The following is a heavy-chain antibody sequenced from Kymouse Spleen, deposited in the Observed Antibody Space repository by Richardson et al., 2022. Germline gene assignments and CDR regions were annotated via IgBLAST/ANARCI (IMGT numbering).Heavy chain of an antibody. Sequence: EVQLVESGGGLVQPGRSLRLSCAASGFTFDDYAMHWVRQAPGKGLEWVSGISWNSGSIGYADSVKGRFTISRDNAKNSLYLQMNSLRAEDTALYYCAKDKGTAMAGFDYWGQGTLVTVSS. V-gene: IGHV3-9*01. CDR1: GFTFDDYA. J-gene: IGHJ4*02. CDR2: ISWNSGSI. CDR3: AKDKGTAMAGFDY. D-gene: IGHD5-18,IGHD5-18*01.